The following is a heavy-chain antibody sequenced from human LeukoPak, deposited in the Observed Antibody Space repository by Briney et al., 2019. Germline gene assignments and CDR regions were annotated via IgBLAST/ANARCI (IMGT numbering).Heavy chain of an antibody. CDR3: ARDASVGVLNY. J-gene: IGHJ4*02. CDR2: IYTSGST. D-gene: IGHD1-26*01. Sequence: SETXSLTCTVSGGSISSYYWSWIRQXAGKGLEWIGRIYTSGSTNYNPSLKSRVTMSVDTSKNQFSLKLSSVTAADTAVYYCARDASVGVLNYWGQGTLVTVSS. CDR1: GGSISSYY. V-gene: IGHV4-4*07.